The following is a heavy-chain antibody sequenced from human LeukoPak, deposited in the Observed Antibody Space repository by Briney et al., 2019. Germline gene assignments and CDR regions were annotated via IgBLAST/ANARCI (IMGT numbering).Heavy chain of an antibody. CDR3: AREEVDTAMVDY. V-gene: IGHV4-30-4*01. J-gene: IGHJ4*02. CDR2: IYYSGST. D-gene: IGHD5-18*01. Sequence: SETLSLTCTVSGGSISSGDYYWSWIRQPPGKGLEWIGYIYYSGSTYYNPSLKSRVTISVDTSKNQFPLKLSSVTAADTAVYYCAREEVDTAMVDYWGQGTLVTVSS. CDR1: GGSISSGDYY.